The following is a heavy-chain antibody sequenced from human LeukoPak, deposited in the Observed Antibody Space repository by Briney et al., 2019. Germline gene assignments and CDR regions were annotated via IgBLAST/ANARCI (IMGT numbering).Heavy chain of an antibody. CDR1: GGSVSSGSYY. V-gene: IGHV4-61*01. CDR2: IYYSGST. Sequence: PSETLSLTCTVSGGSVSSGSYYWSWIRQPPGKGLEWIGYIYYSGSTNYNPSHKSRVTISVDTSKNQFSLKLSSVTAADTAVYYCARGIDTAMVTWEMDYYDSSGYHYFDYWGQGTLVTVSS. CDR3: ARGIDTAMVTWEMDYYDSSGYHYFDY. D-gene: IGHD3-22*01. J-gene: IGHJ4*02.